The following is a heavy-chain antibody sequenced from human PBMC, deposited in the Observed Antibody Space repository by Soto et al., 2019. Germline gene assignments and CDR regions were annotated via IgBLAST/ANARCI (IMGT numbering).Heavy chain of an antibody. CDR1: GYSFTSYW. Sequence: GESLKISCKGSGYSFTSYWISWLRQMPGKGLEWMGRIDPSDSYTNYSPSFQGHVTISADKSISTAYLQWSSLKASDTAMYYCARQPYSSGWLYYYYGMDVWGQGTTVTVSS. D-gene: IGHD6-19*01. CDR2: IDPSDSYT. CDR3: ARQPYSSGWLYYYYGMDV. J-gene: IGHJ6*02. V-gene: IGHV5-10-1*01.